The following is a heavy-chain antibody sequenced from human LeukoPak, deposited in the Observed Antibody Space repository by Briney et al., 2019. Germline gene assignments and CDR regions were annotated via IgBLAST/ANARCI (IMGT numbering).Heavy chain of an antibody. V-gene: IGHV3-7*01. Sequence: PGGSLRLSCAASGFTFSSYWMSWVRQAPGKGLEWVANIKQDGSEKYYVDSVKGRFTISRDNAKNSLYLQMNSLRAEDTAVYYCARDKLYDILTGTTDYWGQGTLVTVSS. CDR3: ARDKLYDILTGTTDY. D-gene: IGHD3-9*01. CDR1: GFTFSSYW. CDR2: IKQDGSEK. J-gene: IGHJ4*02.